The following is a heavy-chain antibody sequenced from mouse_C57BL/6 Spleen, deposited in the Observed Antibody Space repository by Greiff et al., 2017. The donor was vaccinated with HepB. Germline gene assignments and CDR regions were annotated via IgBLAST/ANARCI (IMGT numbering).Heavy chain of an antibody. V-gene: IGHV1-69*01. D-gene: IGHD1-1*01. CDR3: ARSYYGSNFDY. CDR2: IDPSDSYT. J-gene: IGHJ2*01. Sequence: QVQLQQSGAELVMPGASVKLSCKASGYTFTSYWMHWVKQRPGQGLEWIGEIDPSDSYTNYNHKFKGKSTLTVDKSSSTAYMQLSSLTSEDSAVYYCARSYYGSNFDYWGQCTTLTVSS. CDR1: GYTFTSYW.